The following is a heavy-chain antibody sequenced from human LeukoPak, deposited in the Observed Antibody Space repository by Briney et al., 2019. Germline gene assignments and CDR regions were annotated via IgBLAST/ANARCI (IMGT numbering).Heavy chain of an antibody. CDR2: IYYSGST. CDR1: GGSISSGGYY. V-gene: IGHV4-31*03. Sequence: SETLSLTCTVSGGSISSGGYYWSWIRQHPGKGLEWIGYIYYSGSTYYNPSLKSRVTISVDRSKNQFSLKLSSVTAADTAVYYCARGAICSSTSCSEGAFDIWGQGTMVTVSS. J-gene: IGHJ3*02. CDR3: ARGAICSSTSCSEGAFDI. D-gene: IGHD2-2*01.